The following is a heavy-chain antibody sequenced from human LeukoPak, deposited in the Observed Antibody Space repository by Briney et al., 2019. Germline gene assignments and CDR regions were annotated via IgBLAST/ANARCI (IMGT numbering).Heavy chain of an antibody. Sequence: GGSLRLSCAASGFTIDTYSMNWVRQAPGKGLEWVSSISTGSSYMYYADSVKGRFTISRDNAKNSLYLQMDSLTVDDTAVYYCARDFSGRYLDYWGQGTLVTVSS. CDR3: ARDFSGRYLDY. D-gene: IGHD1-26*01. V-gene: IGHV3-21*04. CDR1: GFTIDTYS. CDR2: ISTGSSYM. J-gene: IGHJ4*02.